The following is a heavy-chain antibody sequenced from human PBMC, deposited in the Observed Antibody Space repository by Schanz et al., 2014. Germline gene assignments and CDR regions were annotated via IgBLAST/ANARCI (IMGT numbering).Heavy chain of an antibody. CDR3: ARDGEAAAGCDY. J-gene: IGHJ4*02. CDR2: INPSVGNT. CDR1: GYTFTTYY. Sequence: QVQLVQSGAEVKKPGVSVTVSCKASGYTFTTYYIHWVRQAPGQGLEWMGLINPSVGNTNYAQKFRGRVTMTRDTSTSTVYMELSSLRSEDTAVYYCARDGEAAAGCDYWGQGTLVTVSS. V-gene: IGHV1-46*03. D-gene: IGHD6-13*01.